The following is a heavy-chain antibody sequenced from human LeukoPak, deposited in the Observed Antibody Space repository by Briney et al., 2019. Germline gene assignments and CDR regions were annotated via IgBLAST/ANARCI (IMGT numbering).Heavy chain of an antibody. J-gene: IGHJ1*01. Sequence: GGSLRLSCAASGFTFSSYWMSWVRQAPGKGLEWVANIEHDGSGKYYVDSVKGRFTISRDNAKNSLYLQMNSLRAEDTAVYYCASRYCSSTSCYGEYFQHWGQGTLVTVSS. V-gene: IGHV3-7*01. CDR3: ASRYCSSTSCYGEYFQH. D-gene: IGHD2-2*01. CDR2: IEHDGSGK. CDR1: GFTFSSYW.